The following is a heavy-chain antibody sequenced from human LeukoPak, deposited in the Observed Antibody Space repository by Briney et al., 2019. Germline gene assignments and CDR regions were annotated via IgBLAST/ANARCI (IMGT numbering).Heavy chain of an antibody. Sequence: GGSLRLSCAASGFTFSSYWMTWVRQAPGKGLEWVANIKQDGSVKQYLGSVKGRLTISRDNAKNSLYLEMNSLRAEDTAVYYCSLGDTFDIWGRGTMVTVSS. CDR1: GFTFSSYW. CDR3: SLGDTFDI. V-gene: IGHV3-7*01. D-gene: IGHD2-21*02. J-gene: IGHJ3*02. CDR2: IKQDGSVK.